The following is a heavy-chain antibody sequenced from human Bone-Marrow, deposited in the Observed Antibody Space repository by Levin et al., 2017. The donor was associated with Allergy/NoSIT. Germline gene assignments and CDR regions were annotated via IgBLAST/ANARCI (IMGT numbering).Heavy chain of an antibody. D-gene: IGHD3-9*01. CDR1: GFTFSDFS. V-gene: IGHV3-21*04. CDR2: ITRDSSHI. Sequence: PGGSLRLSCAASGFTFSDFSLSWVRQAPGKGLEWVSAITRDSSHIYYADSVKGRFTVFRDNAKNSLYLQMNSLRPEDTAIYYCASEPIRSSDWLLVWGQGTLVTVSS. J-gene: IGHJ4*02. CDR3: ASEPIRSSDWLLV.